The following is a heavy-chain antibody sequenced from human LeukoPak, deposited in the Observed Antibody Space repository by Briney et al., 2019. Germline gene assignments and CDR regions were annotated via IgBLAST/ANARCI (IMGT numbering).Heavy chain of an antibody. V-gene: IGHV3-23*01. D-gene: IGHD6-13*01. J-gene: IGHJ4*02. CDR2: ISGSGGST. Sequence: PGGSLRLSCAASGFTFSSYAMSWVRQAPRKGLEWVSAISGSGGSTYYADSVKGRFTISRDNSKNTLYLQMNSLRAEDTAVYYCARAGDFYSSSWYGPYYFDYWGQGTLVTVSS. CDR3: ARAGDFYSSSWYGPYYFDY. CDR1: GFTFSSYA.